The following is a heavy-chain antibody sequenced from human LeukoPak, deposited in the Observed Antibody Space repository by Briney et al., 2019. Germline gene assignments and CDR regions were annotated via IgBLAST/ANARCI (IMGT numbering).Heavy chain of an antibody. J-gene: IGHJ4*02. D-gene: IGHD3-10*01. Sequence: SETLSLTCTVSGGSISSGDYYWSWIHQPPGKGLEWIEYIYYSGSTYYNPSLKSRVTISVDTSKNQFSLKLSSVTAADTAVYYCARGLWFGELLGWGQGTLVTVSS. CDR3: ARGLWFGELLG. V-gene: IGHV4-30-4*01. CDR2: IYYSGST. CDR1: GGSISSGDYY.